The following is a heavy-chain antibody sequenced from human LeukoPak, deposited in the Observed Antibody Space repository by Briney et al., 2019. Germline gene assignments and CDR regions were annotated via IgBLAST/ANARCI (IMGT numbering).Heavy chain of an antibody. CDR2: IYHSGST. CDR3: ARDPTGPKIVVVVAATSGFDY. Sequence: SETLSLTCTVSGYSISSGYYWGWIRQPPGQGLEWIGSIYHSGSTYYNPSLKSRVTISVDTSKNQFSLKLSSVTAADTAVYYCARDPTGPKIVVVVAATSGFDYWGQGTLVTVSS. V-gene: IGHV4-38-2*02. J-gene: IGHJ4*02. CDR1: GYSISSGYY. D-gene: IGHD2-15*01.